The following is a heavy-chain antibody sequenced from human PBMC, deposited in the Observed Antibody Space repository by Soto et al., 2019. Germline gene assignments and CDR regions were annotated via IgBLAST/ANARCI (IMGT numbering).Heavy chain of an antibody. V-gene: IGHV4-59*01. CDR2: IYYSGST. CDR3: ARAAGRGYSYGYFYFDY. Sequence: PSETLSLTCTVSGGTISSYYGSWIRTPPGKGLEWIGYIYYSGSTNYNPSLKSRVTISVDTSKNQFSLKLSSVTAADTAVYYCARAAGRGYSYGYFYFDYWGQGTLVTVSS. J-gene: IGHJ4*02. CDR1: GGTISSYY. D-gene: IGHD5-18*01.